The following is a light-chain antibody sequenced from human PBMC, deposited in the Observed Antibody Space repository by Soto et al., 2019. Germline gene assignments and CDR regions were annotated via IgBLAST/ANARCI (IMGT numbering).Light chain of an antibody. V-gene: IGKV1-5*03. CDR3: QQYNTFST. CDR2: KAS. Sequence: DVQMTQSPSTLSASVGDRVTITCRASQSIDIWLAWYQQKPGKAPNLLIYKASTLETGVPPRFTGSGSGTEFTLTISSLQPDDFATYYCQQYNTFSTFGQGTKVEMK. J-gene: IGKJ1*01. CDR1: QSIDIW.